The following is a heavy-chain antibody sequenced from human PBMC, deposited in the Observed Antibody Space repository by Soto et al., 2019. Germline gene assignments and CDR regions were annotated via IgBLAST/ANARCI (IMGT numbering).Heavy chain of an antibody. CDR2: IWYDGSNK. Sequence: QVQLVESGGGVVQPGRSLRLSCAASGFTFSSYGMHWVRQAPGKGLEWVAVIWYDGSNKYYADSVKGRFTISRDNSKNPLYLEMNSLRAEDTAVYYCARDGFGAFGYFDYWGQGTLVSVSS. J-gene: IGHJ4*02. CDR3: ARDGFGAFGYFDY. D-gene: IGHD3-10*01. CDR1: GFTFSSYG. V-gene: IGHV3-33*01.